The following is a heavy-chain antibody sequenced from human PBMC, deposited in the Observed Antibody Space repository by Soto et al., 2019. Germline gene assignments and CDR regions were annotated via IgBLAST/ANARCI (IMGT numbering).Heavy chain of an antibody. CDR2: INPSDGST. Sequence: GASVKVSCKASGYSFTSYYLHWVRQAPGQGLECMGIINPSDGSTIYAQKFQGRVTMTRDTSTSTVYMELSSLRSDDTAMYYCARHAYDFWSGHPNPRYYYGMDVWGQGTTVTVSS. V-gene: IGHV1-46*01. CDR1: GYSFTSYY. D-gene: IGHD3-3*01. J-gene: IGHJ6*02. CDR3: ARHAYDFWSGHPNPRYYYGMDV.